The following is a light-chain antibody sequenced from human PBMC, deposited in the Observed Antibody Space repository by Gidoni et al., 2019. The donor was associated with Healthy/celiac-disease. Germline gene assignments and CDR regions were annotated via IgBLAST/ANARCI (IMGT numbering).Light chain of an antibody. CDR2: GKN. V-gene: IGLV3-19*01. CDR3: NSRDSSGNHLVV. CDR1: SPRSYY. J-gene: IGLJ2*01. Sequence: SSELTQDPAVSVAFGQTVRITCQGDSPRSYYASWYQQKPGQAPVLVIYGKNNRPSGIPDRFSGSSSGNTASVTITGAQAEDEADYYCNSRDSSGNHLVVFGGGTKLTVL.